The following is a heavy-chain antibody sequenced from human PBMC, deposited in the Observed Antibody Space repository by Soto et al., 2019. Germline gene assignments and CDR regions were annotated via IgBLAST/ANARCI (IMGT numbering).Heavy chain of an antibody. CDR1: GFTFSIHW. Sequence: GGSLRLSCAASGFTFSIHWRDWVRQVPGKGLVWVSRRKGKGTSTGYADSVKGRFTISRDNAENTLDLLMNSLRAEDTALYYCASIPTSAVGATPEVDSWGQGTLVPVSP. D-gene: IGHD1-26*01. V-gene: IGHV3-74*01. CDR3: ASIPTSAVGATPEVDS. CDR2: RKGKGTST. J-gene: IGHJ5*01.